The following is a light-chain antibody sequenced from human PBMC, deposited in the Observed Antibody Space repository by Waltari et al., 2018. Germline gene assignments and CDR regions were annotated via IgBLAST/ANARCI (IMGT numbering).Light chain of an antibody. CDR3: SSYTSSNSWV. CDR1: SSDVGGYHY. Sequence: QSALTQPASVSGSPGQSITISCIGTSSDVGGYHYVSWYQQQTGKVPKLMIYEVSNRPSGVSNRFTASKSGNTASLTISGLQAEDEADYYCSSYTSSNSWVFGGGTKLTVL. V-gene: IGLV2-14*01. J-gene: IGLJ3*02. CDR2: EVS.